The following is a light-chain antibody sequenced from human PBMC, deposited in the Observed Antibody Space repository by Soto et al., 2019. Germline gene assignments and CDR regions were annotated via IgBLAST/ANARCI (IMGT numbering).Light chain of an antibody. CDR1: RSNIGSNY. V-gene: IGLV1-47*01. CDR2: RNN. CDR3: AAWDDSLSGV. Sequence: QSVLTQPTSASGTPGQRVTISCSGSRSNIGSNYVYWYQQLPGTAPKLLIYRNNQRPSGVPDRFSGSKSGTSASLAISGLRSEDEADYYCAAWDDSLSGVFGGGTQLTVL. J-gene: IGLJ3*02.